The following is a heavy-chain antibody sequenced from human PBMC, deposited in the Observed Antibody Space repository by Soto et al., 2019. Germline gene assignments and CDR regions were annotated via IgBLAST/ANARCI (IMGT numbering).Heavy chain of an antibody. CDR3: AKDGGQQQQLYYFEY. D-gene: IGHD6-13*01. Sequence: QVQLVESGEGVVQPGRSLRLSCAASGFTFSSYGMHWVRQAPGKGLGWVAVISYDGGNKYYADSVKGRFTISRDNSKNMLYLQMNSLRAEDTAVYYCAKDGGQQQQLYYFEYWGQGTLVTVSS. V-gene: IGHV3-30*18. CDR1: GFTFSSYG. J-gene: IGHJ4*02. CDR2: ISYDGGNK.